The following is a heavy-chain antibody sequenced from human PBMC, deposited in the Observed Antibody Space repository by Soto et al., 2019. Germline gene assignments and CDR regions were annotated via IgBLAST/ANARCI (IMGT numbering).Heavy chain of an antibody. D-gene: IGHD3-22*01. CDR3: AKARAHYYDSSGYPHLYFDY. CDR1: GFTFSSYA. V-gene: IGHV3-23*01. CDR2: ISGSGGST. J-gene: IGHJ4*02. Sequence: GGSLRLSCAASGFTFSSYAMSWVRQAPGKGLEWVSAISGSGGSTYYADSVKGRFTISRDNSKNTLYLQMNSLRAEDTAVYYCAKARAHYYDSSGYPHLYFDYWGQGTLVTVSS.